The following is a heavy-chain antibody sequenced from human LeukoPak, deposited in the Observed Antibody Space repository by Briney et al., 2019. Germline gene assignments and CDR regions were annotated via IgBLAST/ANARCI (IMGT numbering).Heavy chain of an antibody. V-gene: IGHV4-4*02. CDR2: IYHSGST. CDR1: GGSISGSNW. D-gene: IGHD5-12*01. J-gene: IGHJ4*02. Sequence: PSETLSLTCAVSGGSISGSNWWSWVRQSPGKWLEWIGEIYHSGSTNYNPSLKSRITISVDKSKNLFSLKLSSVTAADAGAYHCARRHLEGYNAYGLFDYWGQGTLVTVSS. CDR3: ARRHLEGYNAYGLFDY.